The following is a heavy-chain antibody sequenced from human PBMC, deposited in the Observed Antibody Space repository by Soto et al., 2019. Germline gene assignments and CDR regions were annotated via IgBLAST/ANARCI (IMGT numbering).Heavy chain of an antibody. V-gene: IGHV5-51*01. CDR1: GYSFTSYW. D-gene: IGHD3-9*01. J-gene: IGHJ3*02. CDR2: IYPGDSDT. Sequence: GESLKISCKGSGYSFTSYWIGWVRQMPGKGLEWMGIIYPGDSDTRYSPSFQGQVTISADKSISTAYLQWSSLKASDTAMYYCARREPYDILPGYRDAFDIWGTGTMVTVSS. CDR3: ARREPYDILPGYRDAFDI.